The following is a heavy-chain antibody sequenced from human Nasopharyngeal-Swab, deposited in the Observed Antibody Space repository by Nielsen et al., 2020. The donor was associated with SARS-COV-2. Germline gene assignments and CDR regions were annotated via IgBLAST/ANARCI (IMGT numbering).Heavy chain of an antibody. CDR1: GGSFSGYY. Sequence: SETLSLTCAVYGGSFSGYYWSWIRQPPGKGLEWIGEINHSGSTNYNPSLKSRVTISVDTSKNQFSLKLSSVTAADPAVYYCARGNGAFDYWGQGTLVTVSS. V-gene: IGHV4-34*01. J-gene: IGHJ4*02. D-gene: IGHD4-17*01. CDR3: ARGNGAFDY. CDR2: INHSGST.